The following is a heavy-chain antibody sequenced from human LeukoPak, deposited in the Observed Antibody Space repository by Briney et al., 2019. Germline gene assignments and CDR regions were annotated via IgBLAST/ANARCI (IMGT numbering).Heavy chain of an antibody. J-gene: IGHJ4*02. CDR2: IYYSGST. V-gene: IGHV4-39*01. Sequence: PSETLSLTCTVSGGSITYYYWGWIRQPPGKGLEWIGSIYYSGSTYYNASLKSRGTISVDTSKNQFSLKLNSVTAADTAVYFCARQVVAVAGTGYFDYWGQGTLVTVSS. CDR1: GGSITYYY. CDR3: ARQVVAVAGTGYFDY. D-gene: IGHD6-19*01.